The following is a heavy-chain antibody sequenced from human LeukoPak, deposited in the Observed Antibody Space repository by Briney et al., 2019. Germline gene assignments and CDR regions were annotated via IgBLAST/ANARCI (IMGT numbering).Heavy chain of an antibody. CDR1: GYTFTSYG. J-gene: IGHJ4*02. CDR3: ARVVSSGYFDY. Sequence: GASVNVSFTASGYTFTSYGISWVRQAPGQGLEWMGWISAYNGNTNYAQKLQGRVTMTTDTSTSTAYMELSSLRSDDTAVYYCARVVSSGYFDYWGQGTLVTVSS. V-gene: IGHV1-18*01. D-gene: IGHD3-22*01. CDR2: ISAYNGNT.